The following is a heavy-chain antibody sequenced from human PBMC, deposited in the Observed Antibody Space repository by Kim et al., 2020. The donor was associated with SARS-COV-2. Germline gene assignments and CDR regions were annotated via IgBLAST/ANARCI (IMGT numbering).Heavy chain of an antibody. CDR3: ARAPPGYGVYATYYYYGMDV. Sequence: GGSLRLSCAASGFTFSSYDMHWVRQATGKGLEWVSAIGTAGDTYYPGSVKGRFTISRENAKNSLYLQMNSLRAGDTAVYYCARAPPGYGVYATYYYYGMDVWGQGTTVTVSS. J-gene: IGHJ6*02. D-gene: IGHD2-8*01. V-gene: IGHV3-13*04. CDR2: IGTAGDT. CDR1: GFTFSSYD.